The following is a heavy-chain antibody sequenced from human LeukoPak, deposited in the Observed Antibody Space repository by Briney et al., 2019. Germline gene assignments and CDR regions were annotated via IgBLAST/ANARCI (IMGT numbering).Heavy chain of an antibody. V-gene: IGHV4-30-4*01. J-gene: IGHJ4*02. CDR1: GASIRSGDYY. D-gene: IGHD2-15*01. CDR2: IYDSGST. CDR3: ARDCSGGSCYGAFDI. Sequence: SETLSLTCTVSGASIRSGDYYWSWIRQPPGKGLEWIGYIYDSGSTYYNPSLKSRITISVDTSENRFSLKLSSVTATDTAVYYCARDCSGGSCYGAFDIWGQGTLVTVSS.